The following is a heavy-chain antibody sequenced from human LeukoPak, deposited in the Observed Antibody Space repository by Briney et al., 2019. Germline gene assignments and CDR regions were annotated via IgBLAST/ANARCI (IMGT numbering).Heavy chain of an antibody. CDR1: GFSLSGVG. CDR2: IYWDDNK. CDR3: AQTTGGRFDY. D-gene: IGHD1-14*01. J-gene: IGHJ4*02. Sequence: SGPTLVNPTQTLTLTCTFSGFSLSGVGVGWIRQPPGKALEWLALIYWDDNKRYSPSLKSRLTITKDTSKNQVVLTMTNMDPVDTATYYCAQTTGGRFDYWGQGNLVPSPQ. V-gene: IGHV2-5*02.